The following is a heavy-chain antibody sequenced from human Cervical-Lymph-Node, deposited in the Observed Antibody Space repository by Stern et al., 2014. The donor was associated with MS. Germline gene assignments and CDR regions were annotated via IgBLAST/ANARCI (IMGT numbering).Heavy chain of an antibody. Sequence: EVQLLESGGGLVQPGGSLRLSCAASGFTFSNHWMHWVRQDPGKGLVWISRINIDGTSTTYADSVKGRFTISRDNAKNTLYLQMNSLRVEDTALYFCTRDEGAGYNVDVFDAWGQGTTVTVSP. CDR2: INIDGTST. CDR3: TRDEGAGYNVDVFDA. CDR1: GFTFSNHW. D-gene: IGHD5-24*01. V-gene: IGHV3-74*01. J-gene: IGHJ3*01.